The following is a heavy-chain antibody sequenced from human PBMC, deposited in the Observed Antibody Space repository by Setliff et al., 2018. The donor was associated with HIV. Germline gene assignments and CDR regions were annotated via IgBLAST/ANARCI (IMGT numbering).Heavy chain of an antibody. CDR2: IKQDGTEK. D-gene: IGHD6-19*01. V-gene: IGHV3-7*01. Sequence: PGGSLRLSCVASGFTFSNYWMSWVRQAPGKGLEWVANIKQDGTEKYYVDSVKGRVTISRDDAKRSLYLQMSSLRVEDTAVYYCVREWVAGESYWGQGTLVTVSS. J-gene: IGHJ4*02. CDR3: VREWVAGESY. CDR1: GFTFSNYW.